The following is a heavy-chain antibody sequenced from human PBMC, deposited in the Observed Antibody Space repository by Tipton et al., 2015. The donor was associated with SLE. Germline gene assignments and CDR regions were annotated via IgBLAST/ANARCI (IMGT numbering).Heavy chain of an antibody. Sequence: SLRLSCAASGFTFSSYAMHWVRQAPGKGLEWVAVIWSDGTNKYYGDSVKGRFTISRDNSKNTLYLQMNSLRAEDTAVYYCARSAAAGTLDYWGQGTLVTVSS. CDR3: ARSAAAGTLDY. CDR1: GFTFSSYA. V-gene: IGHV3-30*04. J-gene: IGHJ4*02. D-gene: IGHD6-13*01. CDR2: IWSDGTNK.